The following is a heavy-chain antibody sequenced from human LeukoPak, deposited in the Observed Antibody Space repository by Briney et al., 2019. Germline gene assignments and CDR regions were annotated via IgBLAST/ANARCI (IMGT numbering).Heavy chain of an antibody. CDR1: GASMSSSYYY. D-gene: IGHD3-10*01. CDR3: VRHGPFGSGTIGYFDY. CDR2: GSYGGST. Sequence: SEPLSLTCTVSGASMSSSYYYWGWIRRPPGRGLEWIGSGSYGGSTYQNPSLSSRVTISVDTSKSQFYLKLTSVTAEDTAVYYCVRHGPFGSGTIGYFDYWGQGTLVTVSS. V-gene: IGHV4-39*01. J-gene: IGHJ4*02.